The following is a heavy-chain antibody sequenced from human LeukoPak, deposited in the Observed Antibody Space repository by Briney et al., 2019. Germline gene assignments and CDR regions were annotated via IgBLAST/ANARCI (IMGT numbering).Heavy chain of an antibody. V-gene: IGHV1-18*01. J-gene: IGHJ4*02. Sequence: GASVKVSCKVSGYTFSTYGISWVRQAPGQGLEWMGWISPYNGHKNYVQKFQGRGNITTDTSTSTAYRELRSLTSYDTAVYYCARVPSVGVAARDYFEYWGQGTLVTVSS. CDR2: ISPYNGHK. CDR3: ARVPSVGVAARDYFEY. CDR1: GYTFSTYG. D-gene: IGHD6-19*01.